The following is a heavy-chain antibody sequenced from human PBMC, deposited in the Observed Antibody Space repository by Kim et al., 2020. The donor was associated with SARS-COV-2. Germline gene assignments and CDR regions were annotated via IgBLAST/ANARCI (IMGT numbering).Heavy chain of an antibody. CDR3: ARGNPAGWFGESFDY. J-gene: IGHJ4*02. CDR2: IWYDGSNK. D-gene: IGHD3-10*01. Sequence: GGSLRLSCAASGFTFSSYGMHWVRQAPGKGLEWVAVIWYDGSNKYYADSVKGRFTISRDNSKNTLYLQMNSPRAEDTAVYYCARGNPAGWFGESFDYWGQGTLVTVSS. CDR1: GFTFSSYG. V-gene: IGHV3-33*01.